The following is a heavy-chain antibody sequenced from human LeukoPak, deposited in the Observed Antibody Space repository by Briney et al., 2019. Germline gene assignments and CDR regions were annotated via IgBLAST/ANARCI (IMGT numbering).Heavy chain of an antibody. CDR2: IKSKNDGGTT. Sequence: GGSLRLSCAASGLIFSSAWMSWVRQAPGKGLEWVGRIKSKNDGGTTDYAAPVKGRFTITRDDSKNTLYMQMNGLKTEDTAVYYCTTNYYDFWSGYSNFFAYWGQGTLVTVSS. CDR1: GLIFSSAW. J-gene: IGHJ4*02. D-gene: IGHD3-3*01. V-gene: IGHV3-15*01. CDR3: TTNYYDFWSGYSNFFAY.